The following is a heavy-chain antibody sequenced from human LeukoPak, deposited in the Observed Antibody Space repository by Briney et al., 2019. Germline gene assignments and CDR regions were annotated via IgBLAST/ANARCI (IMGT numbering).Heavy chain of an antibody. D-gene: IGHD5-18*01. CDR2: ITGSGGST. CDR1: GFTFSSSG. CDR3: ARGRNTGRQFYFDY. V-gene: IGHV3-23*01. J-gene: IGHJ4*02. Sequence: GGSLRLSCAASGFTFSSSGMGWVRQAPGKGLECVSPITGSGGSTSYTDSVKGRFTISRDNSKNTLYLQMNSLRAEDTAVYYCARGRNTGRQFYFDYWGQGTLVTVAS.